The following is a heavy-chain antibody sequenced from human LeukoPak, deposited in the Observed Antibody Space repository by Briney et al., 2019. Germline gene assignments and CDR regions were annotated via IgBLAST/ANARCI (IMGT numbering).Heavy chain of an antibody. V-gene: IGHV1-2*02. CDR3: ARPNRRYGSGSYYY. CDR2: INPNSGGT. J-gene: IGHJ4*02. Sequence: ASVKVSCKASGYTFTGYYMHWVRRAPGQGLEWMGWINPNSGGTNYAQKFQGRVTMTRDTSISTAYMELSRLRSDDTAVYYCARPNRRYGSGSYYYWGQGTLVTVSS. CDR1: GYTFTGYY. D-gene: IGHD3-10*01.